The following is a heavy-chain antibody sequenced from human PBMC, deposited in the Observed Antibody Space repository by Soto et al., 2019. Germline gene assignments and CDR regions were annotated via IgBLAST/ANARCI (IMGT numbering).Heavy chain of an antibody. Sequence: PXGSLILSCVAAGLTFGSRAMSWVRQAPGEGLQWVSTITDTGGDAKYADSVRGRFVISRDNSKKTLYLQMTSLTAEDSAMYFCARGSTDSYPGSRIFDFWGRGTLVTVSS. V-gene: IGHV3-23*01. D-gene: IGHD3-10*01. CDR3: ARGSTDSYPGSRIFDF. J-gene: IGHJ4*02. CDR1: GLTFGSRA. CDR2: ITDTGGDA.